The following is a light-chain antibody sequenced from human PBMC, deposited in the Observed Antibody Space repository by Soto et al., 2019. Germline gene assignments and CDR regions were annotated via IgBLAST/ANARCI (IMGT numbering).Light chain of an antibody. CDR3: QKYDSAHWT. J-gene: IGKJ1*01. V-gene: IGKV1-27*01. Sequence: DIQMTQSPSSLSSSVRDRVTTTCRASQGVSTCLAWYQHKPGKFPKLLIYAAPTLQAGVPYRFSGSGSGTDFTLTISSLQPEDGATYYCQKYDSAHWTFGQRTKVEIK. CDR2: AAP. CDR1: QGVSTC.